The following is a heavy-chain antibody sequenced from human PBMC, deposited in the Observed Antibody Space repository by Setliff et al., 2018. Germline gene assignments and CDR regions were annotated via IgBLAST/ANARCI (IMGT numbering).Heavy chain of an antibody. V-gene: IGHV3-48*03. CDR2: THTDGITI. CDR1: GFTFRTYE. CDR3: ARRLPYFGMDV. J-gene: IGHJ6*02. Sequence: GESLKISCEASGFTFRTYEMIWVRQAPGKGLERVSKTHTDGITIYSDSVRGRFTISRDSAKNSLYLQMTRLSAEDTAVYYCARRLPYFGMDVWGQGTTVTVSS. D-gene: IGHD2-15*01.